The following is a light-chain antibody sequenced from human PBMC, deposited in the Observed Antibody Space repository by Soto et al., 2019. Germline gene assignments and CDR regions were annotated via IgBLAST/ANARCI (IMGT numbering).Light chain of an antibody. Sequence: DIQMTQSHSTLSASLGDSVTISCRASQSIGSWLAWYQQKTGRAPKLLIYRASILENGVPRRFSGSGSGTEFTLTISSLQPDDFATYFCQNYNSYPWTFGQGTKVDIK. J-gene: IGKJ1*01. V-gene: IGKV1-5*03. CDR2: RAS. CDR1: QSIGSW. CDR3: QNYNSYPWT.